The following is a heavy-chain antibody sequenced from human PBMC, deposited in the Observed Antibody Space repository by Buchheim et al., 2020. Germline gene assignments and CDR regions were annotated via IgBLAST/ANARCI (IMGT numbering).Heavy chain of an antibody. CDR1: GFTFSSYA. J-gene: IGHJ4*02. V-gene: IGHV3-23*01. CDR3: AKRAVGSSGWSTFDS. D-gene: IGHD6-19*01. Sequence: EVQLLESGGGLVQPGGSLRLSCAASGFTFSSYAMSWVRQAPGKGLEWVSVIGGSGGTTYYADSVKGRFTISRDNSKNTVYLQMNSLRAADTAVYYCAKRAVGSSGWSTFDSWGQGTL. CDR2: IGGSGGTT.